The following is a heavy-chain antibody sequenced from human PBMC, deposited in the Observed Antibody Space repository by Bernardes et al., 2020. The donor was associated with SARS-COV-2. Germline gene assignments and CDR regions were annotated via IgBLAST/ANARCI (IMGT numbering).Heavy chain of an antibody. Sequence: SETLSLTCAVYGGSFSGYYWSWIRQPPGKGLEWIGEINHSGSTNYNPSLKSRVTISVDTSKNQFALKLSSVTPADTAVYYCAMVTGFSGWYSNYWGQGTLVTVSS. CDR3: AMVTGFSGWYSNY. J-gene: IGHJ4*02. CDR2: INHSGST. CDR1: GGSFSGYY. V-gene: IGHV4-34*01. D-gene: IGHD6-19*01.